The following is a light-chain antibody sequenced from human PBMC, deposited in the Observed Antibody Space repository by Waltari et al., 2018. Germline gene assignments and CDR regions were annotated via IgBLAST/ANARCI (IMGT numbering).Light chain of an antibody. J-gene: IGLJ3*02. CDR2: RNN. CDR3: SAWDGSLRGWV. Sequence: QAGLTQPPSVSKGLRQTATLTCIGNNNHVGREGAALLQQHQGHPPKLLSYRNNNRPSGISERFSASRSGNTASLTITELQPEDEADYYCSAWDGSLRGWVFGGGTKLTVL. V-gene: IGLV10-54*04. CDR1: NNHVGREG.